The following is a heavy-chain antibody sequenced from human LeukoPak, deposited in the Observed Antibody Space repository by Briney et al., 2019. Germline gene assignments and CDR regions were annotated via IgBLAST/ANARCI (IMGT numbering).Heavy chain of an antibody. CDR2: ISGDGGST. J-gene: IGHJ4*02. CDR3: AKDTTVSLELDY. D-gene: IGHD4-11*01. Sequence: GGSLRLSCAASGFTFDDYAMHWVRQAPGKGLEWVSLISGDGGSTYYADSVKGRFTISRDNSKNSLYLQMNSLRTEDTASYYCAKDTTVSLELDYWGQGTLVTVSS. V-gene: IGHV3-43*02. CDR1: GFTFDDYA.